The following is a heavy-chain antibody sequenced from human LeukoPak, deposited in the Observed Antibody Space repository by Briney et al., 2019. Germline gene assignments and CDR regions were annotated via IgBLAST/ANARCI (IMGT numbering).Heavy chain of an antibody. V-gene: IGHV4-59*01. Sequence: SETLSLTCTVSGGSISNYYWSWMRQPPGRGLEWIGYIYYSGSTNHNPSLQSRVTISVDTSKNQFSLKLNSVTAADTAVYYCARGGVPGGFYGSFDYWGQGTLVSVSS. J-gene: IGHJ4*02. CDR3: ARGGVPGGFYGSFDY. CDR1: GGSISNYY. CDR2: IYYSGST. D-gene: IGHD3-3*01.